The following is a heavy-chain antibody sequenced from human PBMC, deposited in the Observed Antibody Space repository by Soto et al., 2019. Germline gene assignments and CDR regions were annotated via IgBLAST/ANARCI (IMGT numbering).Heavy chain of an antibody. V-gene: IGHV4-30-4*01. J-gene: IGHJ4*02. CDR3: AREKGYISGPKNFDY. CDR2: IYDSGSS. D-gene: IGHD5-12*01. Sequence: SETLSLTCTVSGASISSGDYFWSWIRQSPGKGLQWIGYIYDSGSSYYNPSLKSRVTMSVDTSKNQFSLKLSSVTAADTAVYYCAREKGYISGPKNFDYWGQGTLVTAPQ. CDR1: GASISSGDYF.